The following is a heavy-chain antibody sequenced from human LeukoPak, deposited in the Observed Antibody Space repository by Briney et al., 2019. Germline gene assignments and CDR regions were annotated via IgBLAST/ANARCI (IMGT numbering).Heavy chain of an antibody. J-gene: IGHJ3*02. D-gene: IGHD4-17*01. CDR3: AKDPNGDYIGAFDI. V-gene: IGHV3-7*03. CDR2: IKQDGSDK. Sequence: PGGSLRLSCAASGFTFSDYWMSWVRQAPGKGPEWVANIKQDGSDKYYVDSVKGRFTISRDNAKNTLYLHMNSLRAEDTAVYYCAKDPNGDYIGAFDIWGQGTMVTVSS. CDR1: GFTFSDYW.